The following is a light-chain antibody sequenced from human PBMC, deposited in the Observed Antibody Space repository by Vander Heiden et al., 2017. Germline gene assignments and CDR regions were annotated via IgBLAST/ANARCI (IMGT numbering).Light chain of an antibody. J-gene: IGLJ3*02. CDR3: CSYAGSSTFV. Sequence: SSLTQPASVSGSPGPSITISCTGTSSDVGSYNLVSWYQQHPGKAPKLMIYEVSKRPSGVSNRFSGSKSGNTASLTISGLQAEDEADYYCCSYAGSSTFVFGGGTKLTVL. CDR1: SSDVGSYNL. CDR2: EVS. V-gene: IGLV2-23*02.